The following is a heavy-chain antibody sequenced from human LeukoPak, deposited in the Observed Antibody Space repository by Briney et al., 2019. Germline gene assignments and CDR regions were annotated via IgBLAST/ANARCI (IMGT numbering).Heavy chain of an antibody. J-gene: IGHJ4*02. CDR3: ARLAYGDYYFDS. Sequence: TPSETLSLTCTVSGDSISGYFWSWIRQPVGKGLEWIGRIYTSGSTNYNPSLKSRVSMSLDTSKNQFSLKLSSVTAADTAMFYCARLAYGDYYFDSWGQGTLVTVSS. V-gene: IGHV4-4*07. D-gene: IGHD4-17*01. CDR1: GDSISGYF. CDR2: IYTSGST.